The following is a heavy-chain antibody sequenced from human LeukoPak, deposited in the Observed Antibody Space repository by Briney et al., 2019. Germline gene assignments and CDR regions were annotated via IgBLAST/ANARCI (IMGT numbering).Heavy chain of an antibody. D-gene: IGHD2/OR15-2a*01. CDR2: IRQDGSEK. V-gene: IGHV3-7*01. CDR1: GVFVATYW. Sequence: GGSLRLSCVASGVFVATYWMRWVRQAPGKGLEWVANIRQDGSEKYYVDSVKGRLTISRDNAKNSLYLQMNNLTAADTAIYYCSRAGYYGDDAFDLWGQGTRVTVSS. CDR3: SRAGYYGDDAFDL. J-gene: IGHJ3*01.